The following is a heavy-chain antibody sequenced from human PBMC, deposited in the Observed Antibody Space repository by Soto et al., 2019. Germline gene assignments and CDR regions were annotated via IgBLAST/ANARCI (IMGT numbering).Heavy chain of an antibody. V-gene: IGHV4-34*01. CDR2: ISHSGST. CDR1: GGSFSGYY. J-gene: IGHJ4*02. CDR3: ARGADIVATIGLDY. Sequence: QVRLQQWGAGLLKPSETLSLTCAVYGGSFSGYYWSWIRQPPGKGLEWIGEISHSGSTNYNPSLKSRVTISVDKSKNQFSLKLNSVTAADTAVYYCARGADIVATIGLDYWGQGTLVTVSS. D-gene: IGHD5-12*01.